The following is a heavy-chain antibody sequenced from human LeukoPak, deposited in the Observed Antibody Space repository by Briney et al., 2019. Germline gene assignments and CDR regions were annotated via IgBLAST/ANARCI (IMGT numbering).Heavy chain of an antibody. J-gene: IGHJ4*02. CDR1: GYTFTGYY. D-gene: IGHD3-3*01. CDR3: ARVITPFDEWLLGHFDY. CDR2: INPNSGDT. Sequence: ASVNVSCKASGYTFTGYYMHWVGQAPGQGLEWMGWINPNSGDTNYAQKFQGRVTMTRDTSITTAYMELSRLTSDDTAVYYCARVITPFDEWLLGHFDYWGQGTLVTVSS. V-gene: IGHV1-2*02.